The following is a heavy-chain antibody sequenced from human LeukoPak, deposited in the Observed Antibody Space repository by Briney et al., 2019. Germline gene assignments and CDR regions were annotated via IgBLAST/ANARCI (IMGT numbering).Heavy chain of an antibody. D-gene: IGHD3-10*01. CDR2: ISYDGSNK. CDR1: GFTFSSYG. Sequence: GGSLRLSCAASGFTFSSYGMHWVRQAPGKGLEWVAVISYDGSNKYYADSVKGRFTVSRDNSKNTLYLQMNSLRAEDTAVYYCAKERDRSITMVRGVKSSYYYYGMDVWGQGTTVTVSS. J-gene: IGHJ6*02. V-gene: IGHV3-30*18. CDR3: AKERDRSITMVRGVKSSYYYYGMDV.